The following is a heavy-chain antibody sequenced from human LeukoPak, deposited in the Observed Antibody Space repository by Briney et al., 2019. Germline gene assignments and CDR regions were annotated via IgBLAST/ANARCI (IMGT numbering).Heavy chain of an antibody. V-gene: IGHV3-23*01. Sequence: PGGSLRLSCAASGFSFRSHGMNWVRQAPGKGLEWVSGISPRGDITYYKDSVRGRFTISRDNFKNTVSLQLNSLRAEDTAVYYCARVRVWGSLNGDDAFDIWGQGTMVTVSS. CDR2: ISPRGDIT. CDR3: ARVRVWGSLNGDDAFDI. D-gene: IGHD3-16*01. CDR1: GFSFRSHG. J-gene: IGHJ3*02.